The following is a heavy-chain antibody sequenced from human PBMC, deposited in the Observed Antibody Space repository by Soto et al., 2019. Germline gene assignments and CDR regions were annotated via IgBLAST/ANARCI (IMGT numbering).Heavy chain of an antibody. J-gene: IGHJ4*02. D-gene: IGHD5-12*01. Sequence: LRLSCEDSGFSFSTFDMSWVGQGPGKGLQCVSFICGSDGTTYYADSVRGRFTISRDNSRNTLYLQMNSLRADDTALYYSAKGAWLDFWGQGTLVTVSS. CDR1: GFSFSTFD. CDR2: ICGSDGTT. V-gene: IGHV3-23*01. CDR3: AKGAWLDF.